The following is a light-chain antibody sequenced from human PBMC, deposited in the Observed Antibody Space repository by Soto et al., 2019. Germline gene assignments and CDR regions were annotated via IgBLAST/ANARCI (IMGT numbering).Light chain of an antibody. V-gene: IGLV2-14*01. Sequence: QSALTQPASVSGSPGQSITISCTGTSSDVGAYNYVSWYQQHPGKAPKLMISEVSKRPSGVSNRFSGSKSGNTASLTISGLQDEDEAHYYCSSFTSSNTVAFGGGTKLTVL. CDR3: SSFTSSNTVA. J-gene: IGLJ2*01. CDR2: EVS. CDR1: SSDVGAYNY.